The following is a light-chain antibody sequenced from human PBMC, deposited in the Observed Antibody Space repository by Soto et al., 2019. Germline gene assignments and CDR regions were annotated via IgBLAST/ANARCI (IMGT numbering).Light chain of an antibody. V-gene: IGKV3-15*01. CDR3: QQYNNWWT. J-gene: IGKJ1*01. CDR1: ESVNNY. Sequence: EIVMTQSPATLSVSPGERATLSCRASESVNNYLAWFQQKPGQAPGLLVYGASTRATGIPARFSGSGSGTEFTLTISSLQSEDFAVYYCQQYNNWWTFGQGTKVDIK. CDR2: GAS.